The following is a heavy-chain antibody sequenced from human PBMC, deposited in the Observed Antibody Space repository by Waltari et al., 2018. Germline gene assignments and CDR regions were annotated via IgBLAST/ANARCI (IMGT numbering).Heavy chain of an antibody. V-gene: IGHV4-59*08. CDR3: ARLFRGSSSQYYYYYMDV. D-gene: IGHD6-13*01. CDR2: IYYSGST. Sequence: QVQLQESGPGLVKPSETLSLTCTVSGGSISSYYWSWNRQPPGKGLEWIGYIYYSGSTNYNPSLKSRVTISVDTSKNQFSLKLSSVTAADTAVYYCARLFRGSSSQYYYYYMDVGGKGTTVTISS. CDR1: GGSISSYY. J-gene: IGHJ6*03.